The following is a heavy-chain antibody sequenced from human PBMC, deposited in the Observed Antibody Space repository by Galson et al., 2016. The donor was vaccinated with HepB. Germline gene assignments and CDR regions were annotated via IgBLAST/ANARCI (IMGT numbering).Heavy chain of an antibody. J-gene: IGHJ4*02. Sequence: SLRLSCAASGFTFSRYGMHWVRQAPGKGLEWVAVIWSDGSNEYYKDSVKGRFTISRDNSKNTVFLQMKSLRADDTALYHCVQDYNTGWSYCHHWGQGTLVTVSS. CDR1: GFTFSRYG. CDR2: IWSDGSNE. V-gene: IGHV3-33*06. D-gene: IGHD6-19*01. CDR3: VQDYNTGWSYCHH.